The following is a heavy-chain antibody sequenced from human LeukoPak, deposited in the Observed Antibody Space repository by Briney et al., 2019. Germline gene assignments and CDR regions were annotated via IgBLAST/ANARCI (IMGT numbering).Heavy chain of an antibody. D-gene: IGHD3-22*01. J-gene: IGHJ4*02. Sequence: PGGTLRLSCAASGFTFSSYGMSWVRQAPGKGLEWVSAISGSGGSTYYADSVKGRFTISRDNSKNTLYLQMNSLRAEDTAVYYCAKDLPRYYDSSGPFDYWGQGTLVTVSS. CDR1: GFTFSSYG. CDR2: ISGSGGST. V-gene: IGHV3-23*01. CDR3: AKDLPRYYDSSGPFDY.